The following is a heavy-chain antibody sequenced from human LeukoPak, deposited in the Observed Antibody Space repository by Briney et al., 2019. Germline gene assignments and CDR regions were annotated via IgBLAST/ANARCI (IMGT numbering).Heavy chain of an antibody. CDR2: ISYDGSNK. D-gene: IGHD3-9*01. Sequence: GGSLRLSCAASGFTFSSYGMHWVRQAPGKGLEWVAVISYDGSNKYYADSVKGRFSISRDNAENSVSLQMSSLRGEDTAVYYCARESRGYNILTGYYTQLDYWGQGTRVTVSS. J-gene: IGHJ4*02. V-gene: IGHV3-30*03. CDR1: GFTFSSYG. CDR3: ARESRGYNILTGYYTQLDY.